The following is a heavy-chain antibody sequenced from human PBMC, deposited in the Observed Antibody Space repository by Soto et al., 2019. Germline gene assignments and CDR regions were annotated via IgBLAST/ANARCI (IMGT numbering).Heavy chain of an antibody. D-gene: IGHD2-21*01. CDR1: EFSVGGNY. J-gene: IGHJ4*02. V-gene: IGHV3-53*01. CDR2: IYSGGNP. CDR3: ERGPNSDC. Sequence: EERLVQSGGGLVQPGGSLRLSCAAYEFSVGGNYMSWVRQAPGKGLELVSLIYSGGNPFYADSMKGRFTLSRDNSNNMLYLQLDSLRAEDTAVYYCERGPNSDCWGQGTLVIVSS.